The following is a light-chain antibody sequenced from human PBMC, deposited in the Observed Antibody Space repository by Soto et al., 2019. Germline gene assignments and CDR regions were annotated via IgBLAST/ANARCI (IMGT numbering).Light chain of an antibody. CDR3: QHYSDSSGA. CDR2: DAS. Sequence: DIQVIPSPSTLSAAVGDRVTITFGASQSIGTWLAWYQQKPGKAPKLLIFDASTLESGAPSRFSGSGSGTDFTLTISSLQPDDFATYYCQHYSDSSGAFGQGTKVDIK. CDR1: QSIGTW. V-gene: IGKV1-5*01. J-gene: IGKJ1*01.